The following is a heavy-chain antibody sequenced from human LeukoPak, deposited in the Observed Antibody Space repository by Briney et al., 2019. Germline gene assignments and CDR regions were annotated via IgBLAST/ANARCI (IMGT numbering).Heavy chain of an antibody. CDR1: GGSISSYY. CDR2: IYTSGST. J-gene: IGHJ5*02. Sequence: KPSETLSLTCTVSGGSISSYYWSWIRQPAGKGLEWIGRIYTSGSTNYNPSLKSRVTISVDTSKNQFSLKLSSVTAADTAVYYCAGETDYGGNSFDPWGQGTLVTVSS. D-gene: IGHD4-23*01. CDR3: AGETDYGGNSFDP. V-gene: IGHV4-4*07.